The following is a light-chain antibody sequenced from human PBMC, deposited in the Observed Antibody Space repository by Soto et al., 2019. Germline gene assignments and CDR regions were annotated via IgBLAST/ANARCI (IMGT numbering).Light chain of an antibody. CDR2: ATS. CDR1: QSISTY. CDR3: QQSYSTPPGT. J-gene: IGKJ1*01. V-gene: IGKV1-39*01. Sequence: DIRMTQSQSSLSASVGDRVTITCRASQSISTYLIWYQQKPGKAPKLLIYATSSLQSGVPSRFSGSGSGTDFTLTSSSLQPEDFATYYCQQSYSTPPGTFGQGTKVESK.